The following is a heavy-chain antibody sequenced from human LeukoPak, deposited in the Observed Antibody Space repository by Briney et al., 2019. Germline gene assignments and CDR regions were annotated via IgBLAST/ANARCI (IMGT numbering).Heavy chain of an antibody. CDR2: ISGSGGST. Sequence: GGSLRLSCAASGFTFSSYAMSWVRQAPGKGLEWVSAISGSGGSTYYADSVKGRFTISRDNSKNTLYVQMNSPRAEDTAVYYCAKEGAIAGTSPVDYWGQGTLVTVSS. CDR3: AKEGAIAGTSPVDY. V-gene: IGHV3-23*01. CDR1: GFTFSSYA. D-gene: IGHD6-13*01. J-gene: IGHJ4*02.